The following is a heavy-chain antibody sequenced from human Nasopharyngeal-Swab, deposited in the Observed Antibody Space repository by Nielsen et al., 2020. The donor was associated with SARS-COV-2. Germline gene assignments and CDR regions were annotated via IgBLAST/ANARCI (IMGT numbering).Heavy chain of an antibody. Sequence: SQTLSLTCAISGDSVSSNNAVWTWIMLSPSRGLEWLVKTKYVSKWNSDYAESVKSRITINPDTSKNQFSLRLNSVTPEDTAMYYCARDYKWAFDYWGQGTLVTVSS. V-gene: IGHV6-1*01. J-gene: IGHJ4*02. CDR1: GDSVSSNNAV. CDR2: TKYVSKWNS. D-gene: IGHD1-20*01. CDR3: ARDYKWAFDY.